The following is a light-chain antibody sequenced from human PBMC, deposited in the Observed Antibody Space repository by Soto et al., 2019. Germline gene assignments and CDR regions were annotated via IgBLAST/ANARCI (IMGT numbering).Light chain of an antibody. CDR2: GAS. CDR3: QQYHNWYT. J-gene: IGKJ2*01. Sequence: IVMTQLPATLYVYPGERATLSCRASPSVNSNLAWYQQKLGQAPRLLIYGASTRATDVPARFSGSGSGTDFTLTIISLQSEYSAVYHCQQYHNWYTCGLGTKLEIK. CDR1: PSVNSN. V-gene: IGKV3-15*01.